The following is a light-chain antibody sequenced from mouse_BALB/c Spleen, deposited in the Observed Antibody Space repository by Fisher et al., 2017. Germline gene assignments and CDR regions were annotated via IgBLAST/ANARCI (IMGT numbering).Light chain of an antibody. CDR2: DTS. Sequence: IVMTQTTAIMSASPGEKVTMTCSASSSVSYMYWYQQKPGSSPRLLIYDTSNLASGVPARFSGSGSGTSYSLTISSMEAEDAATYYCQQRSSYPLTFGAGTKLELK. J-gene: IGKJ5*01. CDR1: SSVSY. CDR3: QQRSSYPLT. V-gene: IGKV4-55*01.